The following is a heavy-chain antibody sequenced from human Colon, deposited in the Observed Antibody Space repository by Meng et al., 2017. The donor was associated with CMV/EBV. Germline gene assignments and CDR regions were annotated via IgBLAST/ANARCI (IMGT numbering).Heavy chain of an antibody. D-gene: IGHD1-14*01. CDR2: IDANSGGT. Sequence: QVQLVQSGAAVKEPGASVKVSCKASGFTFTGHYMHWVRQAPGQGLEWMGWIDANSGGTNYAQKFQGRLTMTRDTSISTVYMELNRLRSDDTAVYFCARDGIRGVFFFDYWGQGTLVTVSS. CDR3: ARDGIRGVFFFDY. V-gene: IGHV1-2*02. CDR1: GFTFTGHY. J-gene: IGHJ4*02.